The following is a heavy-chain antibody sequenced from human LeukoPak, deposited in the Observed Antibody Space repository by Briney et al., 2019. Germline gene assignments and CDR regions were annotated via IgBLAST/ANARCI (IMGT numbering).Heavy chain of an antibody. CDR3: AKGWFGDSYYYYGMDV. CDR2: ISASGGST. D-gene: IGHD3-10*01. Sequence: GGSLRLSCAASGFTFSSYGMSWVRQAPGNGLEWVAVISASGGSTYYADSVKGRFTISRDNSKNTLYLQMNSLRAEDTAVYYCAKGWFGDSYYYYGMDVWGQGTTVTVSS. V-gene: IGHV3-23*01. CDR1: GFTFSSYG. J-gene: IGHJ6*02.